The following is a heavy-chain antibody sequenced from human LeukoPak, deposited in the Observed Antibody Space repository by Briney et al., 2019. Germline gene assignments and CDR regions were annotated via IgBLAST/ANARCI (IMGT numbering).Heavy chain of an antibody. CDR3: ARGDPPPQLLGGSGAFDI. CDR2: ISYDGSNK. J-gene: IGHJ3*02. Sequence: GRSLRLSCAASGFTFNNYAMHWVRQAPGKGLEWVAVISYDGSNKYYADSVKGRFTISRDNSKNTLSLQMNSLRTEDTAVYFCARGDPPPQLLGGSGAFDIWGQGTMVTVSS. V-gene: IGHV3-30-3*01. CDR1: GFTFNNYA. D-gene: IGHD2-2*01.